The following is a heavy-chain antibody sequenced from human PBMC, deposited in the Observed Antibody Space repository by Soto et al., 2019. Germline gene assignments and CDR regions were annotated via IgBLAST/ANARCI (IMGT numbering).Heavy chain of an antibody. D-gene: IGHD2-15*01. CDR3: ARHLTYCSAGSCYSDFPYYGMDV. Sequence: PSETLSLTCTVSGGSISTYYWSWIRQPPGKGLEWIGYIYYSGSTNHNPSLKSRVTISVDTSKNQFSLKLSSVTAADTAVYYCARHLTYCSAGSCYSDFPYYGMDVWGQGTTVTVSS. CDR2: IYYSGST. CDR1: GGSISTYY. V-gene: IGHV4-59*08. J-gene: IGHJ6*02.